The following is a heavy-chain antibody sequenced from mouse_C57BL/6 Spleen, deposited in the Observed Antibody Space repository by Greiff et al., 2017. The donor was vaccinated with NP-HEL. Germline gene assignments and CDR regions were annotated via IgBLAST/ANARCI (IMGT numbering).Heavy chain of an antibody. CDR3: ARVGRGDWYFDV. CDR2: INPNNGGT. CDR1: GYTFTDYN. V-gene: IGHV1-22*01. Sequence: VQLQQSGPELVKPGASVKMSCKASGYTFTDYNMHWVKQSHGKSLEWIGYINPNNGGTSYNQKFKGKATLTVNKSSSTAYMELRSLTSEDSAVYYCARVGRGDWYFDVWGTGTTVTVSS. J-gene: IGHJ1*03.